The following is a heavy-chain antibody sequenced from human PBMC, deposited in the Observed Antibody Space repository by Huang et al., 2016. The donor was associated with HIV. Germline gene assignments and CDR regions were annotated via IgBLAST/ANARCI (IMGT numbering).Heavy chain of an antibody. Sequence: QEQLVESGGGVVQPGGSLRLFCATSGFSFSHYGMHWVRQGPGKGLEWVAFIRFDGGNKHYADSAKGRFTISRDNSKKMLFSEMNSLRGDDTAFYYCATDLGGYSFDYWGQGALVSVSS. D-gene: IGHD2-21*02. J-gene: IGHJ4*02. CDR1: GFSFSHYG. CDR2: IRFDGGNK. V-gene: IGHV3-30*02. CDR3: ATDLGGYSFDY.